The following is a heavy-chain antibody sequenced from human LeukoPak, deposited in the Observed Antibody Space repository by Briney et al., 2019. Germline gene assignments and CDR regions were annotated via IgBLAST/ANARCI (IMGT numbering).Heavy chain of an antibody. D-gene: IGHD6-19*01. Sequence: ASVKVSCKPSGYTFTSYGISWVRQAPGQGLEGMGWISAYNGNTNDAQKLQGRVTMTTDTSTSTAYMELRSLRSDDTAVYYCARGFLAVAGTGGDYWGQGTLVTVSS. J-gene: IGHJ4*02. CDR2: ISAYNGNT. V-gene: IGHV1-18*01. CDR1: GYTFTSYG. CDR3: ARGFLAVAGTGGDY.